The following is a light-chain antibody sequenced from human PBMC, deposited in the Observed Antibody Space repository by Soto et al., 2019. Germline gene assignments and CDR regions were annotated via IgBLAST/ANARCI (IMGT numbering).Light chain of an antibody. J-gene: IGKJ1*01. V-gene: IGKV1-5*01. CDR2: DVS. CDR1: HTIRTS. Sequence: DIQMTQSPSTLSASVGDRVTITCRAGHTIRTSLAWYQQRPGRAPRLLIYDVSNLESGVPSRLSGSGSGTEFTLTITSQQPEDFAIYYCQQYDNPRTFGQGTKVDI. CDR3: QQYDNPRT.